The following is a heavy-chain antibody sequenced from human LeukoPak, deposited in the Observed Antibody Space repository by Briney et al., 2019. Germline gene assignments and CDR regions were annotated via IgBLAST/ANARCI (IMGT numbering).Heavy chain of an antibody. CDR3: AARDFWSGPASDY. CDR2: VRYDGSEK. D-gene: IGHD3-3*01. Sequence: GGSLRLSCAASGFTFSSYGTHWVRQAPGKGLEWVAFVRYDGSEKYYADSVKGRFTISRDNSKNTLYLQMNSLRVEDTAVYYCAARDFWSGPASDYWGQGALVTVSS. CDR1: GFTFSSYG. J-gene: IGHJ4*02. V-gene: IGHV3-30*02.